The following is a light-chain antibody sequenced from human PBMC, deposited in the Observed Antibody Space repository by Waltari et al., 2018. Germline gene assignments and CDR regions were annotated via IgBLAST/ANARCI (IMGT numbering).Light chain of an antibody. CDR3: QQTYSTPPFT. CDR1: QSITTY. Sequence: DIQMTQSPSSLSASVGARVTITCRASQSITTYLNWYQQKPGKAPNLLIYGASSLQSGVPSRFSDSGSGTDFTLTISSLQPEDFATYYCQQTYSTPPFTFGPGTKVDI. V-gene: IGKV1-39*01. J-gene: IGKJ3*01. CDR2: GAS.